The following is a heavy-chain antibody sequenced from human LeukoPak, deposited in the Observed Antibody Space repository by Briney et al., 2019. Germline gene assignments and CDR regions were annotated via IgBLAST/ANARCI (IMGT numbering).Heavy chain of an antibody. Sequence: PGGSLRLSCAASGFTFSRYWMSWVRQAPGKGLEWLANINEDGSGKYYVDSVKGRFTISRDNAKNSLYLQMNSLRAEDTAVYYCAISMAGRLAPSDLTGDYWGQGTLVTVSS. D-gene: IGHD6-6*01. CDR2: INEDGSGK. V-gene: IGHV3-7*05. J-gene: IGHJ4*02. CDR1: GFTFSRYW. CDR3: AISMAGRLAPSDLTGDY.